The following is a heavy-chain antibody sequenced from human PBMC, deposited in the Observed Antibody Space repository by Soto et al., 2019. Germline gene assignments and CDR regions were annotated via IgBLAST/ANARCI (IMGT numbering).Heavy chain of an antibody. CDR1: GGSFSGYY. CDR3: ARGRGGLIWGSYRKYYFDY. J-gene: IGHJ4*02. D-gene: IGHD3-16*02. V-gene: IGHV4-34*01. CDR2: INHSGST. Sequence: SETLSLTCAVYGGSFSGYYWSWIRQPPGKGLELIGEINHSGSTNYNPSLKSRVTISVDTSKNQFSLKLSSVTAADTAVYYCARGRGGLIWGSYRKYYFDYWGQGTLVTVSS.